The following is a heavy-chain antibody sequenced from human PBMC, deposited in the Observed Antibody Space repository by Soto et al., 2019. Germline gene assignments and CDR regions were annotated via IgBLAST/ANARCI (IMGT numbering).Heavy chain of an antibody. J-gene: IGHJ4*02. Sequence: QVQLVQSGAEVKKPGSSVRVSCKASGGTFGNHAISWVRQAPGQGLEWLGGIIPVLGVGDNAQNFQGRVTITADASTSTAYLELISLRSEDTALYYCAREAGYTYGYVFDYWGQGTLVTGSS. V-gene: IGHV1-69*01. D-gene: IGHD5-18*01. CDR2: IIPVLGVG. CDR3: AREAGYTYGYVFDY. CDR1: GGTFGNHA.